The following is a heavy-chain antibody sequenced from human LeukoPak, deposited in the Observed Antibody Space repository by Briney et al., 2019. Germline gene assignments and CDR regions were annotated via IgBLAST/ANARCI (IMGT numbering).Heavy chain of an antibody. CDR1: GYTFTGYA. CDR2: INPNSGGT. D-gene: IGHD3-22*01. J-gene: IGHJ4*02. Sequence: ASVKVSCKASGYTFTGYAMNWVRQAPGQGLEWMGWINPNSGGTNYAQKFQGRVTMTRDTSISTAYMELSRLRSDDTAVYYCARGPYDSSGYFGYWGQGTLVTVSS. V-gene: IGHV1-2*02. CDR3: ARGPYDSSGYFGY.